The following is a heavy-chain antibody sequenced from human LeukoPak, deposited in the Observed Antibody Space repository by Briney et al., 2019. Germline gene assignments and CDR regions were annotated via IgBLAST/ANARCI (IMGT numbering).Heavy chain of an antibody. J-gene: IGHJ2*01. D-gene: IGHD2-15*01. CDR3: ARAVVMVAPTYWYFDL. CDR2: IYYSGST. V-gene: IGHV4-59*01. Sequence: SETLSLTCTVSGGSISNYYWSWIRQPPGKGLEWIGYIYYSGSTNYNPSLKSRVTISVDTSKNQFSLKLSSVTAADTAVYYCARAVVMVAPTYWYFDLWGRGTLVTVSS. CDR1: GGSISNYY.